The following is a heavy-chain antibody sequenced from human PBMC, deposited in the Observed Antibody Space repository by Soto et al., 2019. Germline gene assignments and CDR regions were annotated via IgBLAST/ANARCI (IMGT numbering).Heavy chain of an antibody. V-gene: IGHV1-3*01. CDR3: ARDSGQQLVLYWFDP. CDR1: GYTFTSYA. J-gene: IGHJ5*02. CDR2: INAGNGNT. Sequence: GASVKVSCKASGYTFTSYAMHWVRQAPGQRLEWMGWINAGNGNTKCSQKFQGRVTITRDTSASTAYMELSSLRSEDTAVYYCARDSGQQLVLYWFDPWGQGTLVTVSS. D-gene: IGHD6-13*01.